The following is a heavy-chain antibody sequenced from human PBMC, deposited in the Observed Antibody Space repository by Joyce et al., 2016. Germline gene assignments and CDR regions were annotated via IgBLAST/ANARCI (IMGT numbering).Heavy chain of an antibody. Sequence: QVQLQESGPGLVKPSGTLSLTCAVSGGSIGSTDWWSWVRQPPGKGLEWIGESFHSGSTNYNPSLKSRVTISVDKSKNQFSLKLTSVTAADTAVYYCARDAGIATRRIDYWGQGTLVTVSS. J-gene: IGHJ4*02. CDR1: GGSIGSTDW. CDR2: SFHSGST. V-gene: IGHV4-4*02. D-gene: IGHD6-6*01. CDR3: ARDAGIATRRIDY.